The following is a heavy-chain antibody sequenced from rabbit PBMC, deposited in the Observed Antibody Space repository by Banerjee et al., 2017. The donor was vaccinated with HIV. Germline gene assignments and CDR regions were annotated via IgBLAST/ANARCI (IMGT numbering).Heavy chain of an antibody. D-gene: IGHD1-1*01. V-gene: IGHV1S45*01. CDR1: GFSFSNGYV. CDR3: ARDIYDSSSGYYMYFNL. Sequence: QEQLEESGGDLVKPEGSLTLTCTASGFSFSNGYVMCWVRQAPGKGLEWIACISAGSSGTTYYASWAKGRFTISKTSSTTVTLQMTSLTAADTATYFCARDIYDSSSGYYMYFNLWGPGTLVTVS. J-gene: IGHJ4*01. CDR2: ISAGSSGTT.